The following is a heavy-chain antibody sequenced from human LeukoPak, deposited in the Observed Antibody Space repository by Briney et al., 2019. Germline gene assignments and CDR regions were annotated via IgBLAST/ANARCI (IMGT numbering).Heavy chain of an antibody. CDR1: GYIFPNYW. J-gene: IGHJ5*02. CDR3: ARLNVVVVAATHNWFDP. CDR2: IYPGDSDT. D-gene: IGHD2-15*01. Sequence: PGASLKISCSGSGYIFPNYWIGWGRQLPGKGLEWMWIIYPGDSDTRYSPSFQGQVTISADKSISTAYLQWSSLKASDTAMYYCARLNVVVVAATHNWFDPWGQGTLVTVSS. V-gene: IGHV5-51*01.